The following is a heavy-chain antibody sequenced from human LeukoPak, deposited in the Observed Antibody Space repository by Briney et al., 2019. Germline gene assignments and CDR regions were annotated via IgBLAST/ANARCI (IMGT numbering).Heavy chain of an antibody. Sequence: PGGSLRLSCAASGFTFSSYGMHWVRQAPGKGLEWVAIISYDGSIKYYADSVKGRFTISRDDSKNTLYLQMNSLRPEDTAVYYCAKDNPDYGDFPDYWGQGSLVTVSS. D-gene: IGHD4-17*01. V-gene: IGHV3-30*18. CDR3: AKDNPDYGDFPDY. J-gene: IGHJ4*02. CDR2: ISYDGSIK. CDR1: GFTFSSYG.